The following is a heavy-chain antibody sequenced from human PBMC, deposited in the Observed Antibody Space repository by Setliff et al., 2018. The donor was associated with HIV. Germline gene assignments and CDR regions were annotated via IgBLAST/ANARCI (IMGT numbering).Heavy chain of an antibody. V-gene: IGHV3-21*05. CDR2: ISSSSSYT. Sequence: GGSLRPPCAASGFTSSSYSMNWVRQAPGKGLEWVSYISSSSSYTNYADSVKGRFTISRDNAKNSLYLQMNSLRAEDTAVYYCARASYYYDSSGWVDYWGQGTLVTVSS. D-gene: IGHD3-22*01. J-gene: IGHJ4*02. CDR3: ARASYYYDSSGWVDY. CDR1: GFTSSSYS.